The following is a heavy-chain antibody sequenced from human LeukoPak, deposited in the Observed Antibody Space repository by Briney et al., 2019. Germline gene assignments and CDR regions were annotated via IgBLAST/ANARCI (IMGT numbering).Heavy chain of an antibody. D-gene: IGHD6-19*01. V-gene: IGHV3-23*01. CDR3: VRDWQYYYDY. CDR1: GFTFSSYA. Sequence: GGSLRLSCTASGFTFSSYAMSWVRQAPGKGLEWVSAISGSGGSTYYADSVKGRFTISGDNSKNSLYLQMNSLRAEDTAVYYCVRDWQYYYDYWGQGTLVTVSS. CDR2: ISGSGGST. J-gene: IGHJ4*02.